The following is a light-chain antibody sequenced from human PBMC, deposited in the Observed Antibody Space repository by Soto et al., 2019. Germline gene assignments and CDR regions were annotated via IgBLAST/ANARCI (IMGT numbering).Light chain of an antibody. CDR2: EVT. CDR1: SSDVGGYNY. Sequence: QSALTQPPSASGFPVQSVTISCTGTSSDVGGYNYVSWYQQYPGRAPKLMIYEVTKRPSGVPDRFSGSKSGNTASLTVSGLQAEDEADYYCSSYAASNNFYFVFGGGTKLTVL. CDR3: SSYAASNNFYFV. V-gene: IGLV2-8*01. J-gene: IGLJ3*02.